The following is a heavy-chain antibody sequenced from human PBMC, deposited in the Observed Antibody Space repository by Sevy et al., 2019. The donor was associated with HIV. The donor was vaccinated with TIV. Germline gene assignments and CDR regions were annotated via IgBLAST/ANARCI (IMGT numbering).Heavy chain of an antibody. J-gene: IGHJ5*02. Sequence: SETLSLTCSVSAGSISAYYWSWIRQPPGKGLEWIAYIHDSGNSNYNPSLKSRVTISMDTSKNQFSLKVTSVTEADTALYYCARAPTVRSGDDSLNWFDPWGQGILVTVSS. V-gene: IGHV4-59*01. CDR3: ARAPTVRSGDDSLNWFDP. CDR1: AGSISAYY. CDR2: IHDSGNS. D-gene: IGHD5-12*01.